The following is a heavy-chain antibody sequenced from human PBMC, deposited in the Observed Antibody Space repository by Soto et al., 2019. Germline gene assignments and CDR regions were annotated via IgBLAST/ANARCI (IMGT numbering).Heavy chain of an antibody. D-gene: IGHD2-2*01. CDR1: GGTFSSYA. Sequence: QVQLVQSGAEVKKPGSSVKVSCKASGGTFSSYAISWVRQAPGQGLEWMGGIIPIFGPANYTQKFQGRVTITADESTSTAYMELSSLRSEDTAVYYCARDLRYCTSTSCSWNYYYGMDVWGQGTTVTVS. V-gene: IGHV1-69*12. CDR3: ARDLRYCTSTSCSWNYYYGMDV. J-gene: IGHJ6*02. CDR2: IIPIFGPA.